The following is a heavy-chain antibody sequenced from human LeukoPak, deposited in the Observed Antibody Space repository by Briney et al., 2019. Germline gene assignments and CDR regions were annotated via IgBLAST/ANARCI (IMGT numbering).Heavy chain of an antibody. Sequence: GGSLRLSCAASGFTFSSYWMHWVRQIPGKGLVWVSRIKSDGSTNYADSVKGRFTISRDNAKNTLSLQMNSLRAEDTCVYCCARAPSEIGGYYPEYFRHWGQGTLVTVSS. V-gene: IGHV3-74*01. CDR3: ARAPSEIGGYYPEYFRH. CDR1: GFTFSSYW. CDR2: IKSDGST. D-gene: IGHD3-22*01. J-gene: IGHJ1*01.